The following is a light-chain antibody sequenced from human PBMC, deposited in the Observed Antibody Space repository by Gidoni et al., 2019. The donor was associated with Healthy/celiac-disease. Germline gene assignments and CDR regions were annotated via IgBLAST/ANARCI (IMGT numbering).Light chain of an antibody. CDR1: QSISSY. J-gene: IGKJ3*01. Sequence: DIQMTQSPSSLPASVGDRVTITCRASQSISSYLNWYQQKPGKAPKLLIYAASSLQSGVPSRFSGSGSGTDFTLTISSLQPEDFATYYCQQSYSTPRFTFXPXTKVDIK. V-gene: IGKV1-39*01. CDR3: QQSYSTPRFT. CDR2: AAS.